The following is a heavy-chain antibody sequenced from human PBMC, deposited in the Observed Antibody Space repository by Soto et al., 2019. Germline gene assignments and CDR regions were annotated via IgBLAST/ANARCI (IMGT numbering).Heavy chain of an antibody. CDR1: GGSISSGGYS. Sequence: ILSLTCAVSGGSISSGGYSWSWIRQPPGKGQERIGYIYHSGSTYYNPYLKSRVTISVDTSKNQFSLKLSSVTAADTAVYYCARGTSVGITIFGRVGGMDVWGQGTTVTVSS. D-gene: IGHD3-3*01. CDR2: IYHSGST. J-gene: IGHJ6*02. V-gene: IGHV4-30-2*01. CDR3: ARGTSVGITIFGRVGGMDV.